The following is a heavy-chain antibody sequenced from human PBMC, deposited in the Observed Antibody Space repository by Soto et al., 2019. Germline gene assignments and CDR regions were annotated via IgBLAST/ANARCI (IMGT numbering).Heavy chain of an antibody. CDR2: ISGSGGST. V-gene: IGHV3-23*01. J-gene: IGHJ4*02. CDR1: GFTFSSYA. D-gene: IGHD3-16*02. CDR3: AKGEGDYIWGSYRSYFDY. Sequence: EVQLLESGGGLVQPGGSLRLSCAASGFTFSSYAMSWVRQAPGKGLEWVSAISGSGGSTYYADSVKGRFTISRDNSKNTLYLQMNGLRAEDTAVYYCAKGEGDYIWGSYRSYFDYWGQGTLVTVSS.